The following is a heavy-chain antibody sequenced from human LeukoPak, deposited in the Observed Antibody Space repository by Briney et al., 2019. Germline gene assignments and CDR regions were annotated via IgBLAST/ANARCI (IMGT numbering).Heavy chain of an antibody. Sequence: GGSLRLSCAASGFTFDDYPMHWVRQAPGKGLEWVSGISWNSGSRGYADSVKGRFTISRDNAKNSLYLQMNSLRAEDTALYYCAKGCGSGSYSRNYYYHYGMDVWGQGTTVTVSS. V-gene: IGHV3-9*01. CDR2: ISWNSGSR. D-gene: IGHD3-10*01. CDR3: AKGCGSGSYSRNYYYHYGMDV. CDR1: GFTFDDYP. J-gene: IGHJ6*02.